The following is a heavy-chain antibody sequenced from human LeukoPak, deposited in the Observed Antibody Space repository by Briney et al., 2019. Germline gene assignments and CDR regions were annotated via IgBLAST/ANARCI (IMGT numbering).Heavy chain of an antibody. Sequence: SETLSLTCAVYGGSFSGYYWSWIRQPPGKGLEWIGEINHSGSTNYNPSLKSRVTISVDTSKNQFSLKLSSVTAADTAVYYCAREGVTMVRGVIYRLSVFDYWGQGTLVTVSS. CDR2: INHSGST. V-gene: IGHV4-34*01. J-gene: IGHJ4*02. D-gene: IGHD3-10*01. CDR1: GGSFSGYY. CDR3: AREGVTMVRGVIYRLSVFDY.